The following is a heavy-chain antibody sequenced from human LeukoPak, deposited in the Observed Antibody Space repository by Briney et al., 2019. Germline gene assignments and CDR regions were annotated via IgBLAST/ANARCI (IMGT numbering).Heavy chain of an antibody. J-gene: IGHJ6*03. V-gene: IGHV1-46*01. CDR2: INPSGGST. D-gene: IGHD3-10*01. CDR1: GYTFTSYY. Sequence: ASVKVSCKASGYTFTSYYMHWVRQAPGQGLEWMGIINPSGGSTSYAQKFQGRVTMTRDTSTSTVYMELSSLRSEDTAVYYCARARGGSGSYYNRYYYYMDVWGKGTTVTVSS. CDR3: ARARGGSGSYYNRYYYYMDV.